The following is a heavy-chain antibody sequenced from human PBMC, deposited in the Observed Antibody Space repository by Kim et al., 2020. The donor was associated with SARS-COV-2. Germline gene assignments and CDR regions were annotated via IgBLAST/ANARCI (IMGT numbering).Heavy chain of an antibody. V-gene: IGHV4-39*01. D-gene: IGHD3-22*01. CDR1: GGSISSSSYY. CDR2: IYYSGST. CDR3: ARPDYYDSSGEGAFDI. J-gene: IGHJ3*02. Sequence: SETLSLTCTVSGGSISSSSYYWGWIRQPPGKGLEWIGSIYYSGSTYYNPSLKSGVTISVDTSKNQFSLKLSSVTAADTAVYYCARPDYYDSSGEGAFDIWGQGTMVTVSS.